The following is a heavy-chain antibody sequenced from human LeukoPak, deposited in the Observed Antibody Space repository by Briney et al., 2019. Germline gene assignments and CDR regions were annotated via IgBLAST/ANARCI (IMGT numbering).Heavy chain of an antibody. CDR1: GDSVSSNSAA. J-gene: IGHJ5*02. D-gene: IGHD3-22*01. CDR2: TYYRSKWYN. CDR3: AKTYYYDLNWFDP. Sequence: SQTLSLTCAISGDSVSSNSAAWNWIRQSPSRGLEWLGRTYYRSKWYNDYAVSVKSRITINPDTSKNQFSLKLSSVTAADTAVYYCAKTYYYDLNWFDPWGQGTLVTVSS. V-gene: IGHV6-1*01.